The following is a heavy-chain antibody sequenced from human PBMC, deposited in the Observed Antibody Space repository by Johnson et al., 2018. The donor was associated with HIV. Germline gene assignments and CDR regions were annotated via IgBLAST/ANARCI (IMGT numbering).Heavy chain of an antibody. D-gene: IGHD3-3*01. CDR1: GFTFSSYD. J-gene: IGHJ3*02. V-gene: IGHV3-66*02. CDR2: IYDGGRT. Sequence: EVQLVESGGGLVQPGGSLRLSCAASGFTFSSYDMHWVRQATGKGLEWVSVIYDGGRTYYADSVKGRFTISRDNSRNTLYLQMNSLRAEDTAVYYCARDQAIFGVVLASDAFDIWGQGTMVTVSS. CDR3: ARDQAIFGVVLASDAFDI.